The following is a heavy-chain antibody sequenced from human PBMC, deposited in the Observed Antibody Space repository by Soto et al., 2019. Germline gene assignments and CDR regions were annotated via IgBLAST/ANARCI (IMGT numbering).Heavy chain of an antibody. D-gene: IGHD2-15*01. Sequence: SLRLSCVASGFSLDHYAMHWVRQAPGKGLEWVSGISWDSGVIDYADSVRGRFTISRDNAKNSLYLQMTSLRAEDTALYYCARVKGGSGGKGDPLDFWGQGTLVTVSS. CDR2: ISWDSGVI. CDR3: ARVKGGSGGKGDPLDF. CDR1: GFSLDHYA. J-gene: IGHJ4*02. V-gene: IGHV3-9*01.